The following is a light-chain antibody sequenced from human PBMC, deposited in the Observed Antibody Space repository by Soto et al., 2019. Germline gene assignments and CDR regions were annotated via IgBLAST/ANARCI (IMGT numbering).Light chain of an antibody. CDR2: EVS. CDR3: SSYINSITFVV. V-gene: IGLV2-14*01. CDR1: SSDVGGYNY. Sequence: QSALTQPPSASGSPGQSVTISCAGTSSDVGGYNYVSWYQHHPGKAPKLLIYEVSNRPSGVSSRFSGSKSGNTASLTISGLQAEDEAAYYCSSYINSITFVVFGGGTKVTVL. J-gene: IGLJ2*01.